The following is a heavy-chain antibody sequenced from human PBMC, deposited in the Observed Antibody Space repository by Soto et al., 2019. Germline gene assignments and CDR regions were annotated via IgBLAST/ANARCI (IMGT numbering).Heavy chain of an antibody. CDR1: GYTFTSYD. J-gene: IGHJ5*02. V-gene: IGHV1-8*01. Sequence: QVQLVQSGAEVKKPGASVKVSCKASGYTFTSYDINWVRQATGQGLEYLGWMNPNSGNTADVQKFQGRVTMTWDTSITTAYMELSSLRSEDTAVYFCARGIKYGAYSRWFDPCGQGTLVTVSS. D-gene: IGHD4-17*01. CDR3: ARGIKYGAYSRWFDP. CDR2: MNPNSGNT.